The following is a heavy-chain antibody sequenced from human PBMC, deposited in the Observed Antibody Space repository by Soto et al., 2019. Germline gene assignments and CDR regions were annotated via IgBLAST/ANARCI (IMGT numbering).Heavy chain of an antibody. CDR2: IRSKAYGGTT. Sequence: PGGSLRLSCTASGFTFGDYAMSWFRQAPGKGLEWVGFIRSKAYGGTTEYAASVKGRFTISRDDSKSIAYLQMNSLKTEDTAVYYCTRGYSGWPHGLFDYWGQGTLVTVSS. CDR3: TRGYSGWPHGLFDY. J-gene: IGHJ4*02. CDR1: GFTFGDYA. D-gene: IGHD6-19*01. V-gene: IGHV3-49*03.